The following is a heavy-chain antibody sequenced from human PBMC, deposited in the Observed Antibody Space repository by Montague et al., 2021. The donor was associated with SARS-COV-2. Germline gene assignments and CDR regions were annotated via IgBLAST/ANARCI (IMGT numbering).Heavy chain of an antibody. D-gene: IGHD6-19*01. V-gene: IGHV4-59*01. Sequence: SETLSLTCTVSGGSISNYYWSWIRQPPGKGLEWIGYIYNGGSTNYNPSLRSRVTISVDPSEIQFSLRLSSVTAADTAVYYCAREAVAKRLRTGMTGRLEENYYYVLDVWGQGTSVIVSS. CDR3: AREAVAKRLRTGMTGRLEENYYYVLDV. J-gene: IGHJ6*02. CDR1: GGSISNYY. CDR2: IYNGGST.